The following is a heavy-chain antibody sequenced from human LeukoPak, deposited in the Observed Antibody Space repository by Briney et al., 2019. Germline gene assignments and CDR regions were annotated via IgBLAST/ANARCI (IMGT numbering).Heavy chain of an antibody. CDR1: GYTFTGYY. J-gene: IGHJ4*02. D-gene: IGHD3-16*02. CDR2: INPNSGGT. V-gene: IGHV1-2*02. Sequence: ASVKVSCKASGYTFTGYYMHWVRQAPGQGLEWMGWINPNSGGTNYAQKFQGRVTMTRDTSISTAYMELSRLRSDDTAVYYCARALYDYVWGSYRYRFDYWGQGTLVTVSS. CDR3: ARALYDYVWGSYRYRFDY.